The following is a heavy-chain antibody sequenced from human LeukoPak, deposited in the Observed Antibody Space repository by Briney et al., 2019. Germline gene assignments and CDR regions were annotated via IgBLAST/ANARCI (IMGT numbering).Heavy chain of an antibody. V-gene: IGHV3-23*01. CDR3: ARVAMVRGVPFDAFDI. J-gene: IGHJ3*02. CDR1: GFTFSSYG. Sequence: GGSLRLSCAASGFTFSSYGMSWVRQAPGKGLEWVSAISGSGGSTYYADSVKGRFTISRDNAKNSLYLQMNSLRAEDTAVYYCARVAMVRGVPFDAFDIWGQGTMVTVSS. D-gene: IGHD3-10*01. CDR2: ISGSGGST.